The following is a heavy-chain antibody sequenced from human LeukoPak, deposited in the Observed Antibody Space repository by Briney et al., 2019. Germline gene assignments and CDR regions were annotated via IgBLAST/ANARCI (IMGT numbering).Heavy chain of an antibody. CDR1: GFTFSSCS. J-gene: IGHJ6*02. D-gene: IGHD2-2*02. CDR3: ARLVVVPAAIAYYCGMDV. Sequence: PGGSLRLSCAASGFTFSSCSVNWVRQAPGKGLEWVSYISSGGTKHYADSVKGRFTISIDKAKNSLYLQMNSLRAEDTALYSCARLVVVPAAIAYYCGMDVRGQGTTVTVSS. CDR2: ISSGGTK. V-gene: IGHV3-48*01.